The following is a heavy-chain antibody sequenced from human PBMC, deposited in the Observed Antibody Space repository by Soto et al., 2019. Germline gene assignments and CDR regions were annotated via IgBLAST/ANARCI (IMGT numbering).Heavy chain of an antibody. V-gene: IGHV1-46*01. CDR3: ASILRPGYSGYGGYFDY. J-gene: IGHJ4*02. CDR1: GYTFTSYA. Sequence: VKVSCKASGYTFTSYAMHWVRQAPGQGLEWMGIINPSGGSTSYAQKFQGRVTMTRDTSTSTVYMELSSLRSEDTAVYYCASILRPGYSGYGGYFDYWGQGTLVTVSS. CDR2: INPSGGST. D-gene: IGHD5-12*01.